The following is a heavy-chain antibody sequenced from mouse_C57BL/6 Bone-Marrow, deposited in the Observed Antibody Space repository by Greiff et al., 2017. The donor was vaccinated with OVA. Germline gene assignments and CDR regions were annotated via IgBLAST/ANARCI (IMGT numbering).Heavy chain of an antibody. CDR3: AAYYYGSSYCYYFDY. Sequence: VQLQQSVAELVRPGASVKLSCTASGFNIKNTYMHWVKQRPEQGLEWIGRIDPANGNTKYAPKFQGKATITADTSSNTAYLQLSSLTAEDTAIDYCAAYYYGSSYCYYFDYWGQGTTLTVSS. D-gene: IGHD1-1*01. CDR2: IDPANGNT. V-gene: IGHV14-3*01. J-gene: IGHJ2*01. CDR1: GFNIKNTY.